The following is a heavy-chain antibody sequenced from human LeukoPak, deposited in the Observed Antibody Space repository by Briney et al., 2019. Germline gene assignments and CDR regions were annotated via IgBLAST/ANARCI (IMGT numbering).Heavy chain of an antibody. CDR3: AKGGYYERPWYFDY. V-gene: IGHV3-48*01. CDR2: ISSSSSII. J-gene: IGHJ4*02. Sequence: GGSLRLSCAASGFTFTRYSMNWVRQAPGKGLEWISYISSSSSIIYYAHSVKGRFTISRDNAKNSLYLQMDSLRAEDTAVYYCAKGGYYERPWYFDYWGQGTLVTVSS. CDR1: GFTFTRYS. D-gene: IGHD3-22*01.